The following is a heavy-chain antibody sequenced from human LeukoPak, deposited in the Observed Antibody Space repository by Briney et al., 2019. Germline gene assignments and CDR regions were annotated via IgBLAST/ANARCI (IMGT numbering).Heavy chain of an antibody. Sequence: GASVKVSCKASGYTFTGYYMHWVRQAPGQGHEWMGWINPNSGGTNYAQKFQGRVTMTRDTSISTAYMELSRLRSDDTAVYYCARATTPGYSSGWYNYWGQGTLVTVSS. V-gene: IGHV1-2*02. CDR3: ARATTPGYSSGWYNY. CDR1: GYTFTGYY. J-gene: IGHJ4*02. CDR2: INPNSGGT. D-gene: IGHD6-19*01.